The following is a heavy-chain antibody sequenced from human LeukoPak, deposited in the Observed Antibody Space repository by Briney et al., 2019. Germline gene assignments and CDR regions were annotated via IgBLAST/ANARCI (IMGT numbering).Heavy chain of an antibody. D-gene: IGHD3-3*01. CDR3: TTDVYDFWSGSTWNWFDP. J-gene: IGHJ5*02. CDR2: ISYDGSNK. Sequence: PGGSLRLSCAASGFTFSSYAMHWVRQAPGKGLEWVAVISYDGSNKYYADSVKGRFTISRDDSKNTLYLQMNSLKTEDTAVYYCTTDVYDFWSGSTWNWFDPWGQGTLVTVSS. CDR1: GFTFSSYA. V-gene: IGHV3-30-3*01.